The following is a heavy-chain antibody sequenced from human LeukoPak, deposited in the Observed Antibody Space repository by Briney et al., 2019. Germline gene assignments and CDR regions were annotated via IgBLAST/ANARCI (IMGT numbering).Heavy chain of an antibody. Sequence: GGSLRLSCAASGFXFSSYAITWVRQAPGKGLEWVSAIGGSGGPTYYADSVKGRFTISRDNSKDTLYLQMSSLRDEDTAVYYCAKGVRRSSDYSSPVDYWGQGTLVTVSS. J-gene: IGHJ4*02. CDR1: GFXFSSYA. D-gene: IGHD3-22*01. CDR3: AKGVRRSSDYSSPVDY. CDR2: IGGSGGPT. V-gene: IGHV3-23*01.